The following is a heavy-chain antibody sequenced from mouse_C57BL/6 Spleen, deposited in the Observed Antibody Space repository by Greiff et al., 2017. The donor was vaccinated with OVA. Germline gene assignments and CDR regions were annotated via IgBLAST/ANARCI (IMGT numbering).Heavy chain of an antibody. Sequence: QVQLQQPGAELVRPGTSVKLSCKASGYTFTSYWMHWVKQRPGQGLEWIGVIDPSDSYTNYNQKFKGKATLTVDSSSSTAYMQLSSLTSEDSAVYYCARDSSGLFAYWGQGTLVTVSA. CDR2: IDPSDSYT. J-gene: IGHJ3*01. D-gene: IGHD3-2*02. V-gene: IGHV1-59*01. CDR1: GYTFTSYW. CDR3: ARDSSGLFAY.